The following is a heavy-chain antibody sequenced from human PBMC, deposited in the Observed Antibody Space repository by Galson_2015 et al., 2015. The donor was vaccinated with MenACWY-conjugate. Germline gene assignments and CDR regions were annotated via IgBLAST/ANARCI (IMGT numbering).Heavy chain of an antibody. D-gene: IGHD1-26*01. V-gene: IGHV3-23*05. CDR1: GFTFSDYA. CDR2: IDTSGSIT. J-gene: IGHJ4*02. CDR3: ARGRGSGWDYYFDY. Sequence: SLRLSCAASGFTFSDYAMDWVRQAPGKGLEWVSTIDTSGSITKSTDSVKGRFTISRDNAKDTLFLQMSSLRAEDTAIYYCARGRGSGWDYYFDYWGQGTLVTVSS.